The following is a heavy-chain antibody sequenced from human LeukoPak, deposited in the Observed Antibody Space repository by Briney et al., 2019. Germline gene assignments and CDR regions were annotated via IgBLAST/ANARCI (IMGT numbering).Heavy chain of an antibody. CDR1: GGTFSSYA. J-gene: IGHJ4*02. CDR3: AREGVLYYFDY. D-gene: IGHD3-10*01. Sequence: ASVKVSCKASGGTFSSYAISWVRQAPGQGLEWMGGIIPIFGTAIYAQKFQGRVTITTDESTSTAYMELSSLRSEDTAVYYCAREGVLYYFDYWGQGTLVTVSS. CDR2: IIPIFGTA. V-gene: IGHV1-69*05.